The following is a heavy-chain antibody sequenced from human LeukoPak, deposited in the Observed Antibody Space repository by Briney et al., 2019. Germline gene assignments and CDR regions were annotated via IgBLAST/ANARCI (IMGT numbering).Heavy chain of an antibody. J-gene: IGHJ5*02. V-gene: IGHV1-2*04. CDR2: INPNSGGT. D-gene: IGHD6-13*01. Sequence: ASVKVSCKASGGTFSSYAISWVRQAPGQGLEWMGWINPNSGGTNYAQKFQGWVTMTRDTSISTAYMELSRLRSDDTAVYYCAREVAAAGGYWFDPWGQGTLVTVSS. CDR3: AREVAAAGGYWFDP. CDR1: GGTFSSYA.